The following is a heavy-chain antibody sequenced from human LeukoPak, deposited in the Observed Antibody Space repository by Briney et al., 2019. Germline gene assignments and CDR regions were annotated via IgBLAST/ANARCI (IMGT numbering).Heavy chain of an antibody. CDR1: GYSFPTYG. D-gene: IGHD3-16*01. CDR2: VSAYNGDT. Sequence: ASVKVSCKASGYSFPTYGFGWVRQAPGQGLEWMGWVSAYNGDTNYAQKFQGRVTMTTDTSTTTAYMELRNLNSADTAMYYCARAPDLEGASAFDYWGQGTLITVSS. V-gene: IGHV1-18*01. J-gene: IGHJ4*02. CDR3: ARAPDLEGASAFDY.